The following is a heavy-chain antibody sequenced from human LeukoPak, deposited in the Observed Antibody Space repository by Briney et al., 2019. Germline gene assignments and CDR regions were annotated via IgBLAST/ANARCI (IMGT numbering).Heavy chain of an antibody. J-gene: IGHJ4*02. D-gene: IGHD6-13*01. Sequence: GGSLRLSCAASGFTFSSYGMHWVRQAPGKGLKWVAFIRYDGSNKYYADSVKGRFTISRDNSKNTLYLQMNSLRAEDTAVYYCAKTSRPYSIPFDYWGQGTLVTVSS. CDR2: IRYDGSNK. V-gene: IGHV3-30*02. CDR3: AKTSRPYSIPFDY. CDR1: GFTFSSYG.